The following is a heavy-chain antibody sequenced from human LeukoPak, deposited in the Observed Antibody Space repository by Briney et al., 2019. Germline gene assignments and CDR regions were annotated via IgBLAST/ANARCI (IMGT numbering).Heavy chain of an antibody. V-gene: IGHV3-74*01. Sequence: PGRSLRLSCAASGFTFSSYWMHWVRQAPGKGLVWVSRINSDGSSTSYADSVKGRFTISRDNAKNTLYLQMNSLRAEDTAVYYCARAYSSSWYGFWDYWGQGTLVTVSS. D-gene: IGHD6-13*01. CDR2: INSDGSST. J-gene: IGHJ4*02. CDR1: GFTFSSYW. CDR3: ARAYSSSWYGFWDY.